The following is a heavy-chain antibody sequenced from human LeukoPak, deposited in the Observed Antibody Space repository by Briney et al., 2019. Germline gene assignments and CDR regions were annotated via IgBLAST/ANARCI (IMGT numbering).Heavy chain of an antibody. CDR2: IYYSGST. D-gene: IGHD3-3*01. CDR1: GGSISSYY. CDR3: ARGRFLDAFDI. Sequence: SETLSLTCTVSGGSISSYYWGWIRQPPGKGLEWIGYIYYSGSTKYKPSLKSRVTISVDTSKNQFSLKLSSVTAADTAVYYCARGRFLDAFDIWGQGTMVTVSS. J-gene: IGHJ3*02. V-gene: IGHV4-59*01.